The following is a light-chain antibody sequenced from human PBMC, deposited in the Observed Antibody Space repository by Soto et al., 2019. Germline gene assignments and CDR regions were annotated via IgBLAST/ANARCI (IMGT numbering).Light chain of an antibody. CDR1: SSDVGGYNY. J-gene: IGLJ3*02. V-gene: IGLV2-14*01. Sequence: QSALTQPASVSGSPGQSITISCTGTSSDVGGYNYVSWYQHLPVKAPKLVIFEVSNRPSGISNRFSGSKSDNTASLTISGLQAEYEADYYCSSYRTNSTWVFGGGTKLTVL. CDR3: SSYRTNSTWV. CDR2: EVS.